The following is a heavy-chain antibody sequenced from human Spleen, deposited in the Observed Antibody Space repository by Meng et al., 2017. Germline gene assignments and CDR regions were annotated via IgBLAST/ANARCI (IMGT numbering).Heavy chain of an antibody. CDR3: ARVFVWGSYTDAFDI. V-gene: IGHV1-18*01. J-gene: IGHJ3*02. CDR1: GYTFTSYG. Sequence: ASVKVSCKASGYTFTSYGISWVRQAPGQGLEWMGWISAYNGNTNYAQKLQGRVTMTRDTSISTAYMELSRLRSDDTAVYYCARVFVWGSYTDAFDIWGQGTMVTVSS. D-gene: IGHD3-16*01. CDR2: ISAYNGNT.